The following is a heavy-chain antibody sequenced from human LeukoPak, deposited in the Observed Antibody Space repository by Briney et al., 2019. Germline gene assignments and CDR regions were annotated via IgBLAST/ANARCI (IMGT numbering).Heavy chain of an antibody. CDR1: GASIRSTHW. V-gene: IGHV4-4*02. D-gene: IGHD3-3*01. CDR3: AKNGQSGFSFDP. J-gene: IGHJ5*02. Sequence: SETLSLTCGVSGASIRSTHWWTWVRQPPGMGLELIGEIYHNGNTEYNPSLSSRLLISVDKSKNQFSLKLTSVTAADTAMYYCAKNGQSGFSFDPWGQGTLVTVSS. CDR2: IYHNGNT.